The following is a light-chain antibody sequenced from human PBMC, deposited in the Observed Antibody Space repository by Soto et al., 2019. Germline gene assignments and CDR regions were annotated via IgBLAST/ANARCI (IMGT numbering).Light chain of an antibody. Sequence: EIVLTQSPGTLALSPGERATLSCRASQNVDANYLAWYQQKLGQAPRLLFYGACTRATGIPDRFSGSWSETDVTLISTRLEPEYFAVYYCQQYGSSSSWTFGQGTKVDIK. CDR1: QNVDANY. V-gene: IGKV3-20*01. J-gene: IGKJ1*01. CDR2: GAC. CDR3: QQYGSSSSWT.